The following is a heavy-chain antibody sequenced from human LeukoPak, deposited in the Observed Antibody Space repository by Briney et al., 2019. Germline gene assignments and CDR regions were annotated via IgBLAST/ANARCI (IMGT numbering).Heavy chain of an antibody. Sequence: PSETLSLTCAVSGGSISSSNWWSWVRQPPGKGLEWIGEIYHSESTNYNPSLKSRVTISVDTSKNQFSLTLSSVTAADTAVYYCARCPDYYGSGSYNHWGQGTLVTVSS. CDR3: ARCPDYYGSGSYNH. CDR1: GGSISSSNW. J-gene: IGHJ5*02. V-gene: IGHV4-4*02. D-gene: IGHD3-10*01. CDR2: IYHSEST.